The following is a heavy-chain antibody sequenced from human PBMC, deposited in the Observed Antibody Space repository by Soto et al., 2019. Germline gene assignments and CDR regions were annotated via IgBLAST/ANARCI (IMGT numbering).Heavy chain of an antibody. CDR3: ATPAAGTNYYFDY. CDR1: GFPFSSYG. J-gene: IGHJ4*02. CDR2: ISYDGSNK. V-gene: IGHV3-30*03. Sequence: SPRLFCAASGFPFSSYGMHWVRQGPGKGLEWVAVISYDGSNKYYADSVKGRFTISRDNSKNTLYLQMNSLRAEDTAVYYCATPAAGTNYYFDYWGQGTLVTVSS. D-gene: IGHD6-13*01.